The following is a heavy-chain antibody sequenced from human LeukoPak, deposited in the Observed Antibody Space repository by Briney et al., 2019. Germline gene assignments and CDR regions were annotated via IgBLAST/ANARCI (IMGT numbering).Heavy chain of an antibody. CDR3: ARLADYGVLDY. V-gene: IGHV4-34*01. J-gene: IGHJ4*02. CDR1: GGSFSGYY. D-gene: IGHD4-17*01. Sequence: PSETLSLTCAVYGGSFSGYYWSWIRQPPGKGLEWIGEINHSGSTNYNPSLKSRVTISVDTSKNQFSLKLSSVIAADTAVYYCARLADYGVLDYWGQGTLVTVSS. CDR2: INHSGST.